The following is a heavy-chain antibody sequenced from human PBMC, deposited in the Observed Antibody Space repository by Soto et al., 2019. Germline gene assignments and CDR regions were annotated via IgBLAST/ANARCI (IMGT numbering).Heavy chain of an antibody. CDR1: GFTFSSYA. Sequence: GGSLRLSCSASGFTFSSYAMHWVRQAPGKGLENVSAISSNGGSTYYADSVKGRFTISRDNSKNTLYLQMSSLRAEDTAVYYCLKDLPVSVYAPIWGYYFDYWGQGTLVTVSS. D-gene: IGHD2-8*01. CDR2: ISSNGGST. V-gene: IGHV3-64D*08. CDR3: LKDLPVSVYAPIWGYYFDY. J-gene: IGHJ4*02.